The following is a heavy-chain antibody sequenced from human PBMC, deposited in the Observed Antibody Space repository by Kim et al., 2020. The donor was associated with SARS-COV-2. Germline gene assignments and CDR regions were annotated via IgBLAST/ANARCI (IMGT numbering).Heavy chain of an antibody. CDR1: GFTFSSYS. J-gene: IGHJ6*02. CDR3: ARGMGLYGDYHYYYYYGMDV. CDR2: ISSSSSYI. Sequence: GGSLRLSCAASGFTFSSYSMNWVRQAPGKGLEWVPSISSSSSYIYYADSVKGRFTISRDNAKNSLYLQMNSLRAEDTAVYYCARGMGLYGDYHYYYYYGMDVWGQGTTVTVSS. D-gene: IGHD4-17*01. V-gene: IGHV3-21*01.